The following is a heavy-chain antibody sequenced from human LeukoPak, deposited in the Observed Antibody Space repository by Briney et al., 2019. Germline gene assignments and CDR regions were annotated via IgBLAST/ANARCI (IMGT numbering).Heavy chain of an antibody. CDR1: EYRFINYW. J-gene: IGHJ3*02. CDR2: IHPGDSDT. Sequence: GESLKISCKVSEYRFINYWIDWVRQMPGKGLEWMGIIHPGDSDTKYSPSFEGQVTISADKSIRTAYLQWSSLRASDTAMYYCARRGVQPADAFDIWGQGTMVTVSS. D-gene: IGHD1-1*01. CDR3: ARRGVQPADAFDI. V-gene: IGHV5-51*01.